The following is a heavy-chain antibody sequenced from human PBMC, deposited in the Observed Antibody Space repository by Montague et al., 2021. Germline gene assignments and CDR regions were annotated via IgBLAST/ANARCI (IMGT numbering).Heavy chain of an antibody. CDR3: ARERDRYYYMDI. Sequence: SETLSLTCTVTGGSISEFYWSWIRQSPEKGLEWIGGVSHGGRTYYNPSLKSRVTISVDTSNNHFSLKLSSVTAADTAMYYCARERDRYYYMDIWGKGTTITVSS. J-gene: IGHJ6*03. CDR2: VSHGGRT. CDR1: GGSISEFY. V-gene: IGHV4-59*12.